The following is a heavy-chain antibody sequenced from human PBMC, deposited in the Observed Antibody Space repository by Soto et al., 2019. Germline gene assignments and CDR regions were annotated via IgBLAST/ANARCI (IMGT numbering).Heavy chain of an antibody. CDR1: GGSFSGYY. Sequence: PSETLSLTCAVYGGSFSGYYWSWIRQPPGKGLEWIGEINHSGSTNYNPSLKSRVTISVDTSKNQFFLKLSSVTAADTAVYYCARDSREAQLWLQYYYYYGMDVWGQGTTVTVSS. CDR2: INHSGST. CDR3: ARDSREAQLWLQYYYYYGMDV. J-gene: IGHJ6*02. V-gene: IGHV4-34*01. D-gene: IGHD5-18*01.